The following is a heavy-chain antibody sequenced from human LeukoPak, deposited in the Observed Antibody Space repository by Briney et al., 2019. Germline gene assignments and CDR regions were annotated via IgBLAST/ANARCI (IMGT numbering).Heavy chain of an antibody. D-gene: IGHD2-2*01. J-gene: IGHJ4*02. CDR3: ARVQGYCSSTSCYPFYFDY. CDR1: GFTFSDYY. CDR2: ISSSGSTI. Sequence: PGGSLRLSCAASGFTFSDYYMSWIRQAPGKGLEWVSYISSSGSTIYYADSVKGRFTISRDNAKNSLYLQMNSLRAEDTAVHYCARVQGYCSSTSCYPFYFDYWGQGTLVTVSS. V-gene: IGHV3-11*01.